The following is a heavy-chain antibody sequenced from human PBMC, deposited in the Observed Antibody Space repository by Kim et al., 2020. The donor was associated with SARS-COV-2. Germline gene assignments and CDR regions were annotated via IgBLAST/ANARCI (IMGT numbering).Heavy chain of an antibody. D-gene: IGHD6-19*01. CDR3: ARHRPTVALQNNWFDP. J-gene: IGHJ5*02. Sequence: PTPKSRVTLTVDTTKNQFSLELSSVTAADTAVYYCARHRPTVALQNNWFDPWGQGTLVTVSS. V-gene: IGHV4-39*01.